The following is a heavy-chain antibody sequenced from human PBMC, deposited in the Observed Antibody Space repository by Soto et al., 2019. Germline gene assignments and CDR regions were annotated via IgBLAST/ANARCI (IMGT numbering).Heavy chain of an antibody. V-gene: IGHV3-49*04. D-gene: IGHD3-3*01. Sequence: PGGSLRLSCTASGFTFGDYAMSWVRQAPGKGLEWVGFIRSKAYGGTTEYAASVKGRFTISRDDSKSIAYLQMNSLKTEDTAVYYCTRDGTEDFWSGYYFDYWGQGTLVTVS. J-gene: IGHJ4*02. CDR3: TRDGTEDFWSGYYFDY. CDR1: GFTFGDYA. CDR2: IRSKAYGGTT.